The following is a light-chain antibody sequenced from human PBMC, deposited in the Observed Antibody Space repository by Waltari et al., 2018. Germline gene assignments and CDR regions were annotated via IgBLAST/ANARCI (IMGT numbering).Light chain of an antibody. J-gene: IGLJ3*02. CDR3: SSYTTTSSWV. CDR1: SGDIGNYKF. V-gene: IGLV2-14*01. CDR2: DVS. Sequence: QSALTQPASVSGSPGQSITISCTGTSGDIGNYKFVSWYQQEPGRAPKLIVYDVSQRPSGVSNRFSGSKSGNTASLTISGLQAEDGADYYCSSYTTTSSWVFGGGTKLTFL.